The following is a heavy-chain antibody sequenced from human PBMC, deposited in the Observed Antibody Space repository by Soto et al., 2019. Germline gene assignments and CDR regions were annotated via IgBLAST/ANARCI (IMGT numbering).Heavy chain of an antibody. CDR3: VKDGDSISSNKPLDY. Sequence: GGSLRLSCAASGFTFTTYAMCWVRQAPGKGLEWVSSISDSGDRTFYADSVKGRFTISRDNPRNTLHLQMTSLRAEDTAVYYCVKDGDSISSNKPLDYWGQGALVTVSS. J-gene: IGHJ4*02. V-gene: IGHV3-23*01. D-gene: IGHD2-2*01. CDR2: ISDSGDRT. CDR1: GFTFTTYA.